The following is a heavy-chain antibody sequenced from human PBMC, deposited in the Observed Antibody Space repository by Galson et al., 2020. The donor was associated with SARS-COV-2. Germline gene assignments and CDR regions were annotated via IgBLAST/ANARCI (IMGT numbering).Heavy chain of an antibody. V-gene: IGHV3-33*01. CDR1: GFTFSSYG. CDR2: IWYDGSNK. CDR3: ARDHRYYDSSGYTPPLDY. D-gene: IGHD3-22*01. Sequence: TGGSLRLSCAASGFTFSSYGMHWVRQALGKGLEWVAVIWYDGSNKYYADSVKGRFTISRDNSKNTLYLQMNSLRAEDTAVYYCARDHRYYDSSGYTPPLDYWGQGTLVTVSS. J-gene: IGHJ4*02.